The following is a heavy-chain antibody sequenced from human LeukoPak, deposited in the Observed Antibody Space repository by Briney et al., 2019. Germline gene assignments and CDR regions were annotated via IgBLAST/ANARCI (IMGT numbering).Heavy chain of an antibody. Sequence: GGSLRLSCAASGFTFSSYAMSWVRPAPGKGLEWGSAISGSGGSTYYADSVEGRFTISRDKSKNTLYLQMNSLRAEDTAVYYCAKDLYPPSPGIAAAGFFDYWGQGTLVTVSS. J-gene: IGHJ4*02. CDR1: GFTFSSYA. V-gene: IGHV3-23*01. CDR2: ISGSGGST. CDR3: AKDLYPPSPGIAAAGFFDY. D-gene: IGHD6-13*01.